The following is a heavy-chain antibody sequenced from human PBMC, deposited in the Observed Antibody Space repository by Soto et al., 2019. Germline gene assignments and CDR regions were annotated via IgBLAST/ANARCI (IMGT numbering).Heavy chain of an antibody. CDR2: INPIFDTP. CDR1: GGSFSSYA. V-gene: IGHV1-69*01. Sequence: QVQLVQSGAEVQRPGSSVKVSCKASGGSFSSYAISWVRQAPGQGLEWMGGINPIFDTPHYAQKFLGRVTITADESTATAYLELTGLTSDDTAVDFCAREGRHFDYWGQGTLVTVSS. CDR3: AREGRHFDY. J-gene: IGHJ4*02.